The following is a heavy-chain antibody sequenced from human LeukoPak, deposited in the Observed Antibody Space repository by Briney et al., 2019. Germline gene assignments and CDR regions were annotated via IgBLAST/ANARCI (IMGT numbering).Heavy chain of an antibody. V-gene: IGHV1-2*02. D-gene: IGHD1-26*01. J-gene: IGHJ4*02. Sequence: ASVKVSCKASGYTFTGYYIHWVRQAPGQGLEWMGWINPNSGGTNYAQKFQGRVTMTRDTSISTAYMELSRLRSDDTAVYYCARWTVGAPPHVDYWGQGTLVTVSS. CDR3: ARWTVGAPPHVDY. CDR1: GYTFTGYY. CDR2: INPNSGGT.